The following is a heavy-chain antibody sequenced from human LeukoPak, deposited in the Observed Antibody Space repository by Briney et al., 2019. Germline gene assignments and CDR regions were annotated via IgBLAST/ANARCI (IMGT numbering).Heavy chain of an antibody. Sequence: SETLSLTCTVSGGSIRSSGYYWSWIRQPPGKGLEWIGYIYHGGSTYYDPSLKSRVTISLDRSKNQFSLKLSSVIAADTAVYYCARVYYGGDYFDYWGQEPWSPSPQ. D-gene: IGHD4-23*01. CDR2: IYHGGST. CDR3: ARVYYGGDYFDY. CDR1: GGSIRSSGYY. J-gene: IGHJ4*01. V-gene: IGHV4-30-2*01.